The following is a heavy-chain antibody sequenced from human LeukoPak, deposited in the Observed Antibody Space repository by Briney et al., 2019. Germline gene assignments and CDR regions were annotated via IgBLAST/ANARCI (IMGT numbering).Heavy chain of an antibody. CDR3: ARDSGDAFDI. Sequence: GGSLRLSCAASGFTFSSYAMSWVRQAPGKGLEWVSIIYGSGDTCYADSVKGRFTISRDNSKNSLYLQMNSLRAEDTAVYYCARDSGDAFDIWGQGTMVTVSS. CDR1: GFTFSSYA. CDR2: IYGSGDT. J-gene: IGHJ3*02. D-gene: IGHD3-10*01. V-gene: IGHV3-66*01.